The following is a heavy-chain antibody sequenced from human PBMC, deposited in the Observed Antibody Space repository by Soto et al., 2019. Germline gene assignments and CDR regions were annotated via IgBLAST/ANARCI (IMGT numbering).Heavy chain of an antibody. CDR3: AHRPSGWYLFDY. CDR1: GFSLSTSGLG. J-gene: IGHJ4*02. Sequence: SGPTLVNPAQTLTLTCTFSGFSLSTSGLGVGWIRQPPGKALEWLALIYWNDDKRYSPSLKARLTITKDTSKNQVVLTMTNMDPVDTATYYCAHRPSGWYLFDYWGQGTLVTVSS. D-gene: IGHD6-19*01. V-gene: IGHV2-5*01. CDR2: IYWNDDK.